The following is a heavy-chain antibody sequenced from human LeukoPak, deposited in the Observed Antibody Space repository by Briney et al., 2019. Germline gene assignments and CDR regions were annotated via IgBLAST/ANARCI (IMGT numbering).Heavy chain of an antibody. D-gene: IGHD3-22*01. V-gene: IGHV4-34*01. J-gene: IGHJ6*02. CDR2: INPRGST. Sequence: SETLSLTCAVYGGSFSDYYWNWIRQPPGKGLEWIGEINPRGSTNYNPSLKSRVTISVDTSKNQFSLKLSSVTAADTAVYYCARHDYYDSSGPLPYYYYGMDVWGQGTTVTVSS. CDR1: GGSFSDYY. CDR3: ARHDYYDSSGPLPYYYYGMDV.